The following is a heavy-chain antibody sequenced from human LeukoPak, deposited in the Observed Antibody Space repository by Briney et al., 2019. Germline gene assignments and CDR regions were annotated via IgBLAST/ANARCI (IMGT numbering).Heavy chain of an antibody. D-gene: IGHD6-13*01. J-gene: IGHJ4*02. CDR1: GFTFSNYG. V-gene: IGHV3-74*01. CDR3: AKDSDSSSWYGGFAYFDY. CDR2: FKRDGSST. Sequence: PGGSLDLSCAASGFTFSNYGMHWFGQAPGKGLGGGSQFKRDGSSTSYADSVKGRFTISRDNSKNTLYLQMNSLRAEDTAVYYCAKDSDSSSWYGGFAYFDYWGQETLVTVSS.